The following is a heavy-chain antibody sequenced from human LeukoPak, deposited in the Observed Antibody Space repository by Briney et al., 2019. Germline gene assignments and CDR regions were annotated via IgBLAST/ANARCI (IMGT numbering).Heavy chain of an antibody. D-gene: IGHD4-17*01. CDR2: ISYDGSNK. V-gene: IGHV3-30-3*01. Sequence: PGGSLRLSCAASGFTFSSYAMHWVRQAPGKGLEWVAVISYDGSNKYYADSVKGRFTISRDNSKNTLYLQMNSLRAEDTAVYYCARDDYGDYRNGGLFDYWGQGTLVTVSP. CDR1: GFTFSSYA. J-gene: IGHJ4*02. CDR3: ARDDYGDYRNGGLFDY.